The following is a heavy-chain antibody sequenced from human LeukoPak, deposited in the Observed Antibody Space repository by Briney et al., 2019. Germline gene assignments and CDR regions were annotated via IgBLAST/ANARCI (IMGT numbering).Heavy chain of an antibody. CDR2: INTDGSST. J-gene: IGHJ3*02. CDR1: GFTFSDSW. CDR3: ARALWPGGFDI. D-gene: IGHD3/OR15-3a*01. Sequence: PGGSLRLSCAASGFTFSDSWMYWVRQAPGKGLVWVAFINTDGSSTNYADSMKGRFTISRDNAKNTLYLQVNSLRAEDTAVYYCARALWPGGFDIWGQGTMVTVSS. V-gene: IGHV3-74*01.